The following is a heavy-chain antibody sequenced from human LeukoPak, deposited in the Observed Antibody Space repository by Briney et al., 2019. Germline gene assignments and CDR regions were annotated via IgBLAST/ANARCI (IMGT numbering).Heavy chain of an antibody. CDR2: ISDGGDST. CDR1: RFTFSNSA. J-gene: IGHJ4*02. Sequence: GGSLRLSCAASRFTFSNSAMSWVRQAPGKGLEWVSSISDGGDSTYYADSVKGRFTISRDNSKNTLYLQMNSLRAEDTAVYYCAKDPALFTIFGVVTRFDYWGQGTLVTVSS. D-gene: IGHD3-3*01. V-gene: IGHV3-23*01. CDR3: AKDPALFTIFGVVTRFDY.